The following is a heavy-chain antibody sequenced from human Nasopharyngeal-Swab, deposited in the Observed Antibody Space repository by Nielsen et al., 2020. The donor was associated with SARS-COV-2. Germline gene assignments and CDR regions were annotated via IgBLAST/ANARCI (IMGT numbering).Heavy chain of an antibody. V-gene: IGHV3-33*01. J-gene: IGHJ3*01. CDR3: ARGSSVHAFDV. CDR1: GFSFSTYG. CDR2: IWYDGSNK. D-gene: IGHD3-10*01. Sequence: GESLKISCAASGFSFSTYGMHWVRQSPVKGLEWLTNIWYDGSNKYYADSVKGRFTVSRDNSKNTLFLEMDSLRVEDTAVYYCARGSSVHAFDVWARGQRSPSLQ.